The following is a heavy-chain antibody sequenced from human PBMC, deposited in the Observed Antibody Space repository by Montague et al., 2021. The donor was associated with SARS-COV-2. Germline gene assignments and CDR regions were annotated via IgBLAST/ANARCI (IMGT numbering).Heavy chain of an antibody. CDR3: TRARSKAIDY. J-gene: IGHJ4*02. CDR2: IFHDGTS. D-gene: IGHD2/OR15-2a*01. Sequence: SETLSLTCAVSGESMTSSWWTWVRQPPGQRLQWIGEIFHDGTSRSNYNPALKSRVTISIDTSKNQFFLRLSSVTAADTTLYFCTRARSKAIDYWGQGALGTVSS. CDR1: GESMTSSW. V-gene: IGHV4-4*02.